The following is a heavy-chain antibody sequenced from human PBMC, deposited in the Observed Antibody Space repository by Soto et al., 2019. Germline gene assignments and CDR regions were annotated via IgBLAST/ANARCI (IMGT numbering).Heavy chain of an antibody. D-gene: IGHD2-2*01. V-gene: IGHV3-11*01. CDR1: GFTFSDYY. Sequence: QVQLVESGGGLVKPGGSLRLSCAASGFTFSDYYMSWIRQAPGKGLEWVSYISSSGSTIYYADSVKGRFTISRDNAKNSLYLQMNSLRAEDTAVYYCARDHLHCSSTSCPVGWFDPWGQGTLVTVSS. CDR2: ISSSGSTI. J-gene: IGHJ5*02. CDR3: ARDHLHCSSTSCPVGWFDP.